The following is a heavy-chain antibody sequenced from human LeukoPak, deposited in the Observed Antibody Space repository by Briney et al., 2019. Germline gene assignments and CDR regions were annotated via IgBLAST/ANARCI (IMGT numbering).Heavy chain of an antibody. CDR2: ISSTINTI. CDR3: ASLTTVGGDYFDF. CDR1: GFTFSSYS. J-gene: IGHJ4*01. D-gene: IGHD3-10*01. Sequence: PGRSLRLSCAASGFTFSSYSINWVRQAPGKGLEWVSYISSTINTIYYADSVKGRFTISRDDAKNSLYLQMNSLRAEDTAVYYCASLTTVGGDYFDFRGHGILVSVSS. V-gene: IGHV3-48*01.